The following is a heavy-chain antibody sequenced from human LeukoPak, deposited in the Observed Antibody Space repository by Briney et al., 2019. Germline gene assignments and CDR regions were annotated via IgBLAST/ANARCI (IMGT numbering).Heavy chain of an antibody. D-gene: IGHD3-10*01. Sequence: GGSLRLSCETSGFNPRHYWMSWVRQAPGKGLEWVANVKADGGETSYVDSVKGRFTIPRDNSKNSLYLQMNSLRAEDTAVYYCARALGSGSQVYYYYMDVWGKGTTVTVSS. CDR1: GFNPRHYW. CDR3: ARALGSGSQVYYYYMDV. J-gene: IGHJ6*03. V-gene: IGHV3-7*01. CDR2: VKADGGET.